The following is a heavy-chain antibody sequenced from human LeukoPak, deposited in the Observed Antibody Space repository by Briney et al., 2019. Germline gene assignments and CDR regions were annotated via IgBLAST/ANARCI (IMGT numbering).Heavy chain of an antibody. Sequence: GGSLRLSCAASGFIFSNYAMSWIRQAPGKGLEWVSAITGSDVRTYYADSVKGRFTISRDNSKNTLYLQMDNLRAEDTAVYYCAKYQRQWLPKGGFDYWGQGTLVTVSS. CDR1: GFIFSNYA. D-gene: IGHD6-19*01. J-gene: IGHJ4*02. V-gene: IGHV3-23*01. CDR3: AKYQRQWLPKGGFDY. CDR2: ITGSDVRT.